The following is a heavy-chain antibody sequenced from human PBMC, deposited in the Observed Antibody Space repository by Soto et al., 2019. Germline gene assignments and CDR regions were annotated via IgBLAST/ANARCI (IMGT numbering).Heavy chain of an antibody. CDR2: IKSDGSST. J-gene: IGHJ5*02. CDR3: ARSDWFDT. CDR1: GFTFSTYW. Sequence: GGSLRLSCAASGFTFSTYWMHWVRQAPGKGLVWVSRIKSDGSSTSYADSVKGRFTISRDNAKNTLYLQMNSLRVEDTAVYYCARSDWFDTWGQGTLVTVSS. V-gene: IGHV3-74*01.